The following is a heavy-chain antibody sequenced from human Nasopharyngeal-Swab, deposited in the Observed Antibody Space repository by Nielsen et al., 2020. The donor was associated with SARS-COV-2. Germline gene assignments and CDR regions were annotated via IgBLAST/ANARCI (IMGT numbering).Heavy chain of an antibody. CDR3: ASFKRRRMYSSSGGNFDY. CDR1: GGSISSYY. CDR2: IYYSGST. D-gene: IGHD6-6*01. V-gene: IGHV4-59*01. Sequence: SETLSLTCTVSGGSISSYYWSWIRQPPGKGLEWIGYIYYSGSTNYNPSLKSRVTISVDTSKNQFSLKLSSVTAADTAVYYCASFKRRRMYSSSGGNFDYWGQGTLVTVSS. J-gene: IGHJ4*02.